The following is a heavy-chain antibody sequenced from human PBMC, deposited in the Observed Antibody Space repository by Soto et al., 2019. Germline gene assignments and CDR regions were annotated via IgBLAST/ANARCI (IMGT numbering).Heavy chain of an antibody. V-gene: IGHV6-1*01. D-gene: IGHD3-22*01. Sequence: PSQTLSLTCAISGDSVSSNSAAWNWIRQSPSRGLEWLGRTYYRSKWYNDYAVSVKSRITINPDTSKNQFSLQLNSVTPEDTAVNYFARAADYYDSSGLDAFDIWGQGTMVTVSS. J-gene: IGHJ3*02. CDR1: GDSVSSNSAA. CDR3: ARAADYYDSSGLDAFDI. CDR2: TYYRSKWYN.